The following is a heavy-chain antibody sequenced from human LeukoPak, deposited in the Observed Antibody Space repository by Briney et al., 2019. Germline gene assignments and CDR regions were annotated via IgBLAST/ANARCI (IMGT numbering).Heavy chain of an antibody. CDR3: ARQAATPDNWFDP. J-gene: IGHJ5*02. CDR2: INPISGAT. D-gene: IGHD2-15*01. Sequence: PGASVKVSCKASGYTFSDYCMHWVRQAPGQGLEWMGWINPISGATHFAQKFRGSVTMTRDTSITTAYMELSRLRSDGTAVYYCARQAATPDNWFDPWGQGTLVTVSS. CDR1: GYTFSDYC. V-gene: IGHV1-2*04.